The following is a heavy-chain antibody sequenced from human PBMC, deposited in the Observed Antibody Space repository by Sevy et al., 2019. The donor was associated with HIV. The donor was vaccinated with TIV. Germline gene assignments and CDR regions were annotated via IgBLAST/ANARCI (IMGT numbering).Heavy chain of an antibody. CDR2: ISGSGGST. D-gene: IGHD3-22*01. CDR3: AQHTPRYYYDSSGYLY. CDR1: GFTFSSYA. J-gene: IGHJ4*02. Sequence: GGSLRLSCAASGFTFSSYAMSWVRQAPGKGLEWVSAISGSGGSTYYADSVKGRFTISSDNSKNTLYLQMNSLRAEDTAVYYCAQHTPRYYYDSSGYLYWGQGTLVTVSS. V-gene: IGHV3-23*01.